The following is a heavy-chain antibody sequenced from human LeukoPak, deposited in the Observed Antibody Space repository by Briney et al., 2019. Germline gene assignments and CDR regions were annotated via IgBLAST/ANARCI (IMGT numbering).Heavy chain of an antibody. D-gene: IGHD1-7*01. CDR1: GGSFSGYY. V-gene: IGHV4-34*01. CDR2: ISHSGST. Sequence: SETLSLTCAVYGGSFSGYYWSWIRQPPGKGLEWIGEISHSGSTNYNPSLKSRVTISVDTSKNQFSLKLSSVTAADTAVYYCARGPVGGTTYNDGDAFDIWGQGTMVTVSS. J-gene: IGHJ3*02. CDR3: ARGPVGGTTYNDGDAFDI.